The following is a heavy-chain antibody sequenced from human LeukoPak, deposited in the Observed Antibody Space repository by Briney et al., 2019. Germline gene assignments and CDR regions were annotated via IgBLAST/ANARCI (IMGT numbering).Heavy chain of an antibody. V-gene: IGHV3-23*01. CDR2: ISGSGGST. CDR3: AGTGYCSGGSCYWFDP. J-gene: IGHJ5*02. CDR1: GFTFSSYA. Sequence: TGGSLRLSCAASGFTFSSYAMSWVRQAPGKGLEWVSAISGSGGSTYYADSVKGRFTISRDNSKNTLYLQMNSLRAEDTAVYYCAGTGYCSGGSCYWFDPWGQGTLVTVSS. D-gene: IGHD2-15*01.